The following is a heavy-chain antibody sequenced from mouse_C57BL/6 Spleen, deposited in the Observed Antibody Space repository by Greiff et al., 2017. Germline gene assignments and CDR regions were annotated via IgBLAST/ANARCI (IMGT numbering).Heavy chain of an antibody. CDR1: GFTFSSYG. Sequence: EVKLVESGGDLVKPGGSLKLSCAASGFTFSSYGMSWVRQTPDKRLEWVATISSGGSYTYYPDSVKGRFTISRDNAKNTLYLQMSSLKSEDTAMYYCASLSNYYAMDYWGQGTSVTVSS. V-gene: IGHV5-6*01. CDR2: ISSGGSYT. J-gene: IGHJ4*01. CDR3: ASLSNYYAMDY.